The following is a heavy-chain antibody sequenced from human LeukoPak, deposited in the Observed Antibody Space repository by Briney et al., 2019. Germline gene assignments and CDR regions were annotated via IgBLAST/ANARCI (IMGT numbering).Heavy chain of an antibody. D-gene: IGHD2-8*01. CDR3: ARVCGNVVCYIGETKFAY. CDR2: MNPNSGNT. Sequence: ASVKVSCKASGYTFTSYDINWVRQATGQGLEWMGWMNPNSGNTGYAQKFQGRVTMTRNTSISTAYMELRSPRSEDTAVYYCARVCGNVVCYIGETKFAYWGQGTLVTVSS. CDR1: GYTFTSYD. J-gene: IGHJ4*02. V-gene: IGHV1-8*01.